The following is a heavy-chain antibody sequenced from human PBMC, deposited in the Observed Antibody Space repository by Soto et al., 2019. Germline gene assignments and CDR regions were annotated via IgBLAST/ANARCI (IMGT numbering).Heavy chain of an antibody. CDR3: AKDILAICGANWFDP. V-gene: IGHV3-9*01. CDR2: ISWNSGSI. Sequence: EVQLVESGGGLVQPGRSLRLSCAASGFTIDDYAMHWVRQAPGKGLEWVSGISWNSGSIGYADSVKGRFTISRDNAKNSLYLRMNSLRAEDTALYYCAKDILAICGANWFDPWGQGTLVTISS. D-gene: IGHD3-3*01. J-gene: IGHJ5*02. CDR1: GFTIDDYA.